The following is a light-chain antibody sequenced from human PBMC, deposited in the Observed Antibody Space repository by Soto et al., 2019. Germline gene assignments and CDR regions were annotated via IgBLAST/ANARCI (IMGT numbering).Light chain of an antibody. V-gene: IGLV2-8*01. CDR3: MCYAGGNNWV. Sequence: QSVLTQPPSASGSPGQSVTISCTGTSSDVGTHGYVSWYQQHAGKAPKLVIYAVTKRPSGVPDRFSGSKSGNTASLTVSGLQAEDEADYYCMCYAGGNNWVFGGGTKLTVL. CDR1: SSDVGTHGY. J-gene: IGLJ3*02. CDR2: AVT.